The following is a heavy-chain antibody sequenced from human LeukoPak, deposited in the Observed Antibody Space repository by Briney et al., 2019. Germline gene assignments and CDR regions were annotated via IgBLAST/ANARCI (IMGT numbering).Heavy chain of an antibody. Sequence: KASETLSLTCAVSGGSISSGGYSWSWIRQPPGKGLEWIGYIYHSGSTYYNPSLKSRVTISVDTSKNQFSLKLSSVTAADTAVYYCASWPRGTAIGGGRRRGPMSFDYWGQGTLVTVSS. V-gene: IGHV4-30-2*01. CDR3: ASWPRGTAIGGGRRRGPMSFDY. CDR1: GGSISSGGYS. D-gene: IGHD5-18*01. CDR2: IYHSGST. J-gene: IGHJ4*02.